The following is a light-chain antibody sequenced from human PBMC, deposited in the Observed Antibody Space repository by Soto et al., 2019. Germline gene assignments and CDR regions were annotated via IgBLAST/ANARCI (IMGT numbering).Light chain of an antibody. CDR1: QSVSSY. V-gene: IGKV3-11*01. CDR3: QQRSNWPPELT. CDR2: DAS. J-gene: IGKJ4*02. Sequence: EVVLTQSPATLSLSPGERATLSCRASQSVSSYLAWYQQKPGQAPRLLIYDASNRATGIPARFSGSGSGTDFTLTISILEHEDCAVYSCQQRSNWPPELTFGGGTKVELK.